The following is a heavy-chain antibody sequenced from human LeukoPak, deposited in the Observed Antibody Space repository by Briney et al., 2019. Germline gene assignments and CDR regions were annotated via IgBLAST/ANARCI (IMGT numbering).Heavy chain of an antibody. D-gene: IGHD2-2*01. Sequence: PSETLSLTCTVSGGSISSYYWSWLRQPPGKGLEWIGYIYYSGSTNYNPSLKSRVTISVDTSKNQFSLKLSSVTAADTAVYYCARRPFYCSSTSCWFDPWRQGTLVTVSS. V-gene: IGHV4-59*12. CDR1: GGSISSYY. CDR2: IYYSGST. J-gene: IGHJ5*02. CDR3: ARRPFYCSSTSCWFDP.